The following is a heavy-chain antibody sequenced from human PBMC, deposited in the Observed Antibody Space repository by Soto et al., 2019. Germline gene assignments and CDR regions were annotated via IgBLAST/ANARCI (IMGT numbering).Heavy chain of an antibody. V-gene: IGHV4-31*03. CDR2: IYYSGST. Sequence: QVQLQESGPGLVKPSQTLSLTCTVSGGSISSGGYYWSWIRQHPGKGLEWIGYIYYSGSTYYNPSLKSRVTISVDTSKNQFPLKLSSVTAADTAVYYCARAPFHCSSTSCPINWFDPWGQGTLVTVSS. CDR3: ARAPFHCSSTSCPINWFDP. CDR1: GGSISSGGYY. D-gene: IGHD2-2*01. J-gene: IGHJ5*02.